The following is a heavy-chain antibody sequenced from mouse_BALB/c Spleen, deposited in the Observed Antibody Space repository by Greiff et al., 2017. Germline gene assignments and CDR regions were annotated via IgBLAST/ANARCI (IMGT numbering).Heavy chain of an antibody. CDR2: IWGDGST. V-gene: IGHV2-6-7*02. D-gene: IGHD2-1*01. CDR1: GFSLTGYG. Sequence: VQLQESGPGLVAPSQSLSITCTVSGFSLTGYGVNWVRQPPGKGLEWLGMIWGDGSTDYNSALKSRLSISKDNSKSQVFLKMNSLQTDDTARYYCARGVYGNYGAMDYWGQGTSVTVSS. CDR3: ARGVYGNYGAMDY. J-gene: IGHJ4*01.